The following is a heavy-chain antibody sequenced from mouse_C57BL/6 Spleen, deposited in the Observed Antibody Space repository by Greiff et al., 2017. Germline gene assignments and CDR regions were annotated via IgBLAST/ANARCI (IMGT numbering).Heavy chain of an antibody. Sequence: VQLQQSGAELVKPGASVKMSCKASGYTFTTYPIEWMKQNHGKSLEWIGNFHPYNDDTKYNEKFKGKATLTVEKSSSTVYLELSGLTSDDSAVYDCTRVYDYDQTWLAYWGQGTLDTVSA. D-gene: IGHD2-4*01. J-gene: IGHJ3*01. CDR1: GYTFTTYP. CDR3: TRVYDYDQTWLAY. CDR2: FHPYNDDT. V-gene: IGHV1-47*01.